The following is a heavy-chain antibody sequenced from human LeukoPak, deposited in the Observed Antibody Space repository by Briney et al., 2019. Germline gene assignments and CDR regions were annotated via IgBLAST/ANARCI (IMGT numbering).Heavy chain of an antibody. V-gene: IGHV1-46*01. CDR3: ASLYYYGSGSYYNPLDY. J-gene: IGHJ4*02. CDR1: GYTFTSYY. D-gene: IGHD3-10*01. Sequence: ASVKVSCKASGYTFTSYYMHWVRQAPGQGLEWMGIINPSGGSTSYAQKFQGRVTMTRDMSTSTVYMELSSLRAEDTAVYYCASLYYYGSGSYYNPLDYWGQGTLVTVSS. CDR2: INPSGGST.